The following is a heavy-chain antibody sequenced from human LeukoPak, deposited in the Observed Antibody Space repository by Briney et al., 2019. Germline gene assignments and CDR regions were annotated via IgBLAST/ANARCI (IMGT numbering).Heavy chain of an antibody. V-gene: IGHV4-59*12. CDR2: AYYSGHT. Sequence: SETLSLTCTVSGGSISDNYWSWIRQPPGKGLEWIGYAYYSGHTNYNSSLKSRVTMSLDTSKSQFSLKLSSATAADTAVYYCATGRSIRYFDYWGQGTLLTVSS. CDR3: ATGRSIRYFDY. D-gene: IGHD3-9*01. CDR1: GGSISDNY. J-gene: IGHJ4*02.